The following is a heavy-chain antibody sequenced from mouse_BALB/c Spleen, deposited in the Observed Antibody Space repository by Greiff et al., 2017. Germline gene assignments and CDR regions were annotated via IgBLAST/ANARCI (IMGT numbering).Heavy chain of an antibody. V-gene: IGHV1-18*01. Sequence: EVKLQESGPELVKPGASVKIPCKASGYTFTDYNMDWVKQSHGKSLEWIGDINPNNGGTIYNQKFKGKATLTVDKSSSTAYMELRSLTSEDTAVYYCARRTARATGAMDYWGQGTSVTVSS. D-gene: IGHD3-2*01. CDR1: GYTFTDYN. CDR3: ARRTARATGAMDY. CDR2: INPNNGGT. J-gene: IGHJ4*01.